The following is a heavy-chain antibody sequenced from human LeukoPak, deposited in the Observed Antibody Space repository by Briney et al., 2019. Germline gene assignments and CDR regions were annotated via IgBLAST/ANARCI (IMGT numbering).Heavy chain of an antibody. CDR2: ISGSGGST. Sequence: QPGGSLRLSCAASGFTFSSYAMSWVRQAPGKGLEWVSAISGSGGSTYYADSVKGRFTISRDNAKNSLYLQMNSLRAEDTALYYCAKDIRRWLQWGVFDYWGQGTLVTVSS. V-gene: IGHV3-23*01. D-gene: IGHD5-24*01. CDR1: GFTFSSYA. J-gene: IGHJ4*02. CDR3: AKDIRRWLQWGVFDY.